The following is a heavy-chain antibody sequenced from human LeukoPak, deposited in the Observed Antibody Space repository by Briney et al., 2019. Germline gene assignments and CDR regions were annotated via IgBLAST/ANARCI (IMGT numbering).Heavy chain of an antibody. Sequence: PGRSLRLSSAASGFTFSSYGMHWVRQAPGKGLEWVAVIWYDGSNKYYADSVKGRFTISRDNSKNTLYLQMNSLRAEDTAVYCCARDGRDYDILTGYPFDYYYYGMDVWGKGTTVTVSS. V-gene: IGHV3-33*01. CDR3: ARDGRDYDILTGYPFDYYYYGMDV. CDR2: IWYDGSNK. CDR1: GFTFSSYG. J-gene: IGHJ6*04. D-gene: IGHD3-9*01.